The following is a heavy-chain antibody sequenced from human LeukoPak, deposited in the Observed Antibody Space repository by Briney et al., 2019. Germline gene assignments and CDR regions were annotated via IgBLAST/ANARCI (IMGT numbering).Heavy chain of an antibody. D-gene: IGHD1-26*01. V-gene: IGHV1-2*02. CDR2: INPNSGGT. J-gene: IGHJ4*02. Sequence: VASVKVSCKASGYTFTGYYMHWVRQAPGQGLEWMGWINPNSGGTNYAQKFQGRVTMTRDTSISTAYMELSRLRSDDTAVYYCARGRDSGSYHVPFDYWGQGTLVTVSS. CDR3: ARGRDSGSYHVPFDY. CDR1: GYTFTGYY.